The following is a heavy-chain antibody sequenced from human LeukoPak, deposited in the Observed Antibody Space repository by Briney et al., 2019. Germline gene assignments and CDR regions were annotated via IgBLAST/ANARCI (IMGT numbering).Heavy chain of an antibody. CDR3: ARTHQSGSYSYYYYYYYMDV. V-gene: IGHV1-8*01. CDR1: GYTFTSYD. J-gene: IGHJ6*03. D-gene: IGHD1-26*01. CDR2: MNPNSGNT. Sequence: ASVKVSCKASGYTFTSYDINWVRQATGQGLEWMGWMNPNSGNTGYAQKFQGRVTMTRNTSISTAYMELSSLRSEDTAVYYCARTHQSGSYSYYYYYYYMDVWGKGTTVTVSS.